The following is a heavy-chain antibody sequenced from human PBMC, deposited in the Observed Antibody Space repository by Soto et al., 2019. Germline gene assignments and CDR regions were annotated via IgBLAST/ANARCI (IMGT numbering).Heavy chain of an antibody. Sequence: GASVKLSCKASGYTFTGYYMHWVRQAPGQGLEWMGWINPNSGGTNSAQKFQGRVTMTRDTSISTAYMELGRLRSDDTAGYYCARDMASSSSSFDYWGQGTLVTLSS. CDR3: ARDMASSSSSFDY. D-gene: IGHD6-6*01. CDR2: INPNSGGT. V-gene: IGHV1-2*02. CDR1: GYTFTGYY. J-gene: IGHJ4*02.